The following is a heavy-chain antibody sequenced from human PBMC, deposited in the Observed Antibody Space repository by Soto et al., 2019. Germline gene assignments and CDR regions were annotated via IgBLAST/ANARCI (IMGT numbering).Heavy chain of an antibody. Sequence: QVQVVQSGAEEKKPGASVKVSCKASGYTFTSYAMHWVRQAPGQRLEWMGWINAGNGNTKYSQKFQGRVTITRDTSASTAYMELSSLRSEDTAVYYCARSFVVVTAPDYWGQGTLVTVSS. J-gene: IGHJ4*02. V-gene: IGHV1-3*05. CDR1: GYTFTSYA. CDR3: ARSFVVVTAPDY. D-gene: IGHD2-21*02. CDR2: INAGNGNT.